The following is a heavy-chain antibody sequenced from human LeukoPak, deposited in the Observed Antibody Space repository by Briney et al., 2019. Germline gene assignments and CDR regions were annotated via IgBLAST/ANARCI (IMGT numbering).Heavy chain of an antibody. D-gene: IGHD6-6*01. CDR2: INHSGST. V-gene: IGHV4-39*07. J-gene: IGHJ6*02. Sequence: SETLSLTCTVSGGSISSSSYYWGWIRQPPGKGLEWIGEINHSGSTNYNPSLKSRVTISVDTSKNQFSLKLSSVTAADTAVYYCARGRPYYYYYGMDVWGQGTTVTVSS. CDR1: GGSISSSSYY. CDR3: ARGRPYYYYYGMDV.